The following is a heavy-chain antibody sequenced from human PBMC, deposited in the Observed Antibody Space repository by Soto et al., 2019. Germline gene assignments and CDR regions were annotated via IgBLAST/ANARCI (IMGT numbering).Heavy chain of an antibody. CDR1: GGSISSGGYY. CDR2: IYYSTST. V-gene: IGHV4-31*03. D-gene: IGHD2-2*01. J-gene: IGHJ4*01. Sequence: SETLSLTCTVSVSGGSISSGGYYWSWIRQHPGKGLEWIGYIYYSTSTSYNPSLRGRVIISADTSKNQFSLKLSSVTAADTAVYYCARLTISSAAVDYWGQGTLVTVSS. CDR3: ARLTISSAAVDY.